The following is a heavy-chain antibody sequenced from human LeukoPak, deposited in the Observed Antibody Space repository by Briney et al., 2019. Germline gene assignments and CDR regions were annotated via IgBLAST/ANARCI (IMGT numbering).Heavy chain of an antibody. Sequence: SQTLSLTCTASGGSISSGSYYWSWIRQPAGKGLEWIGRIYTSGSTNYNPSLKSRVTISVDTSKNQFSLKLSSVTAVDTAVYYCARGLKYYYYMDVWGKGTTVTVSS. CDR3: ARGLKYYYYMDV. CDR2: IYTSGST. J-gene: IGHJ6*03. V-gene: IGHV4-61*02. CDR1: GGSISSGSYY.